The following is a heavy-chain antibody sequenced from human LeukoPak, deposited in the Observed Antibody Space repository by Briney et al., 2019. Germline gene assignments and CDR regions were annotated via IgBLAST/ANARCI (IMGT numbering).Heavy chain of an antibody. CDR1: GGSISSGDYY. J-gene: IGHJ4*02. D-gene: IGHD6-6*01. V-gene: IGHV4-30-4*01. Sequence: SETLSLTCTVSGGSISSGDYYWSWIRQPPGKGLEWIGYIYYSGSTYYNPSLKSRVTISVDTSKNQFSLKLSSVTAADTAVYYCARSLSDIAARPYFDYWGQGTLVTVSS. CDR3: ARSLSDIAARPYFDY. CDR2: IYYSGST.